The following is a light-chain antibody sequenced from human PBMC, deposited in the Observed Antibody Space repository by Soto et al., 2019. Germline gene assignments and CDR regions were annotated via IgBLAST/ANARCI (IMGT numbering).Light chain of an antibody. J-gene: IGLJ1*01. V-gene: IGLV2-14*01. CDR3: SSYAHGSIYV. CDR1: SGDIGGYNY. CDR2: EVT. Sequence: QSVLTQPASVSGSPGQSITISCTGTSGDIGGYNYVSWYQQYSGKAPKLIIFEVTNRPSGVSDRFSGSKSGDTASLTISGLQAEDEADYYCSSYAHGSIYVFGTGTKLTVL.